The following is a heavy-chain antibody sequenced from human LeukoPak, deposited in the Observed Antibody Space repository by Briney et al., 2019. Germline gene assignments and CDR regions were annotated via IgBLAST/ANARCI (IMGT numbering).Heavy chain of an antibody. CDR2: INSDGINT. D-gene: IGHD3-22*01. CDR1: GFTFTTSW. Sequence: PGGSLRLSCVMSGFTFTTSWMNWVRQAPGKGLVWVSRINSDGINTSYADSVKGRFTISRDNAKNTLNLQMNSLRAEDTAVYYCARDLGQYYDTSDNWFDPWGQGTLVAVSS. V-gene: IGHV3-74*01. J-gene: IGHJ5*02. CDR3: ARDLGQYYDTSDNWFDP.